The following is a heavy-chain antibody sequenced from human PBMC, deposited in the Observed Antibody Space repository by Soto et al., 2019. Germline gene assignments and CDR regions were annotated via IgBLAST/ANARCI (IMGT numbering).Heavy chain of an antibody. D-gene: IGHD3-10*01. Sequence: PGGSLRLSCTASGFDFNSQAMSLIRQSPGKGLEWVSTISGSGATSLYADSVKGRFTIFKDSSHAYRDLKSLRVEDSAPYYCAKPGTMVLVTVPKRWLVSWAREAVVTLSS. CDR3: AKPGTMVLVTVPKRWLVS. V-gene: IGHV3-23*01. J-gene: IGHJ5*01. CDR2: ISGSGATS. CDR1: GFDFNSQA.